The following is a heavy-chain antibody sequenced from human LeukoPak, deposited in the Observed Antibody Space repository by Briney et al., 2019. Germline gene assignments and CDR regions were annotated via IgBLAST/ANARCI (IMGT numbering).Heavy chain of an antibody. D-gene: IGHD2-2*01. CDR3: ARVPNHIVVVPGGVEFDP. J-gene: IGHJ5*02. V-gene: IGHV1-18*01. CDR1: GYTFTSYG. CDR2: ISAYNGNT. Sequence: ASVKVSCKASGYTFTSYGISWVRQAPGQGLECMGWISAYNGNTNYAQKLQGRVTMTTDTSTSTAYMELRSLRSDDTAVYYCARVPNHIVVVPGGVEFDPWGQGTLVTVSS.